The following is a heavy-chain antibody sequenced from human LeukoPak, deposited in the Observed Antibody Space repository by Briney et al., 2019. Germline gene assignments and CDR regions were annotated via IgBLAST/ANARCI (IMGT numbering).Heavy chain of an antibody. CDR3: ARRGYESSGYYLIDY. D-gene: IGHD3-22*01. CDR1: GFTFSRYW. CDR2: INNDGSDT. Sequence: PGGSLRLSCAASGFTFSRYWMHWVRQAPGKGLVWVSRINNDGSDTSYADSVEGRFTISRGNAKNTLFLQMNSLRAEDTAVYYCARRGYESSGYYLIDYWGQGTLVTVSS. V-gene: IGHV3-74*01. J-gene: IGHJ4*02.